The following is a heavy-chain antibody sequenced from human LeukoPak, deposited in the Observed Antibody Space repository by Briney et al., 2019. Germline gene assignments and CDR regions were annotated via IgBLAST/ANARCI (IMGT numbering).Heavy chain of an antibody. D-gene: IGHD6-6*01. CDR2: IYHSGST. CDR3: ARSRSSSFVPDAFDI. CDR1: GGSISSYY. J-gene: IGHJ3*02. Sequence: PSETLSLTCTVSGGSISSYYWGWIRQPPGKGLEWIGSIYHSGSTYYNPSLKSRVTISVDTSKNQFSLKLSSVTAADTAVYYCARSRSSSFVPDAFDIWGQGTMVTVSS. V-gene: IGHV4-38-2*02.